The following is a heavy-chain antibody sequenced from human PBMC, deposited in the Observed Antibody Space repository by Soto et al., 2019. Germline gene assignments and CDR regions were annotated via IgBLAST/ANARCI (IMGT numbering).Heavy chain of an antibody. CDR2: IYHSGST. J-gene: IGHJ4*02. Sequence: RGSGSGWVKPSQTLSPPWPFSGGSFRRVGYPGAGIRQPPGKALEWIGYIYHSGSTYYNPSLKSRVTISVDRSKNQFSLKLSSVTAADTAVYYCARVPDYWGQGTLVTVSS. CDR3: ARVPDY. V-gene: IGHV4-30-2*01. CDR1: GGSFRRVGYP.